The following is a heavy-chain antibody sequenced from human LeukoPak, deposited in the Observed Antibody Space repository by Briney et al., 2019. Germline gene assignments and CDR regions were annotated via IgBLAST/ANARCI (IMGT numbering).Heavy chain of an antibody. V-gene: IGHV3-53*01. CDR1: GFTVSSNY. Sequence: PGGSLRLSCAASGFTVSSNYMSWVRQAPGKGLEWVSVIYSGGSTYYADSVKGRFTISRDNSKNTLYLQMNSLRAEDTAVYYCAAYHYYYYYMDVWGKGTTVTVSS. J-gene: IGHJ6*03. D-gene: IGHD2-2*02. CDR2: IYSGGST. CDR3: AAYHYYYYYMDV.